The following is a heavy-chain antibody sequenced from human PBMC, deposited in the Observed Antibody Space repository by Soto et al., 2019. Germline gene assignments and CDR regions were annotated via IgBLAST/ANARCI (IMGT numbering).Heavy chain of an antibody. V-gene: IGHV4-30-4*01. CDR1: GGSISSGDYY. CDR3: AREPSYGPSWGHNWFDP. CDR2: IYYSGST. J-gene: IGHJ5*02. D-gene: IGHD5-18*01. Sequence: PSETLSLTCTVSGGSISSGDYYWSWIRQPPGKGLEWIGYIYYSGSTYYNPSLKSQLTMSVDTSKNQFSLKPSSVTAADTAVYYCAREPSYGPSWGHNWFDPWGQGTLVTVSS.